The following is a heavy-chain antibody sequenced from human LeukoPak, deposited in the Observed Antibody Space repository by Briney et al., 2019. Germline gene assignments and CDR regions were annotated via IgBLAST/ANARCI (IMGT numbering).Heavy chain of an antibody. CDR2: ISYDGSNK. J-gene: IGHJ6*03. CDR3: AKDYYSGSYLHYYYYYMDV. Sequence: GGSLRLSCAASGFTFSSYAMHWVRQAPGKGLEWVAVISYDGSNKYYADSVKGRFTISRDNSKNTLYLQMNSLRAEDTAVYYCAKDYYSGSYLHYYYYYMDVWGKGTTVTISS. V-gene: IGHV3-30*04. CDR1: GFTFSSYA. D-gene: IGHD1-26*01.